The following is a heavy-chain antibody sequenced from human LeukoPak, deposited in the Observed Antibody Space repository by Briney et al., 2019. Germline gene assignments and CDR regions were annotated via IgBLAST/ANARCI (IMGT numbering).Heavy chain of an antibody. CDR1: GYTFTSYD. CDR2: INPNSGDT. D-gene: IGHD2-2*01. V-gene: IGHV1-2*02. J-gene: IGHJ4*02. Sequence: ASVKVSCKASGYTFTSYDINWVRQATGQGLEWMGWINPNSGDTHYAQNFQGRVTMTRDTSISTAYMELSRLRSDDTAVYYCARESYCSTPSCSHDYWGQGTLVTVSS. CDR3: ARESYCSTPSCSHDY.